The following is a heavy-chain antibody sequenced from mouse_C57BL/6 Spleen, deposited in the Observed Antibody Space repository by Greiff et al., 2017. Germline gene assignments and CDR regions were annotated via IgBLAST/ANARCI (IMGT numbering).Heavy chain of an antibody. CDR2: IDPENGDT. CDR1: GFNIKDDY. CDR3: ATILYGYHDDPSYFDY. Sequence: EVQLQQSGAELVRPGASVKLSCTASGFNIKDDYMHWVKQRPEQGLEWIGWIDPENGDTEYASKFQAKATITADTSSNTAYLQLSSLTSEDTAIYYCATILYGYHDDPSYFDYWGQGTTLTVSS. V-gene: IGHV14-4*01. J-gene: IGHJ2*01. D-gene: IGHD2-2*01.